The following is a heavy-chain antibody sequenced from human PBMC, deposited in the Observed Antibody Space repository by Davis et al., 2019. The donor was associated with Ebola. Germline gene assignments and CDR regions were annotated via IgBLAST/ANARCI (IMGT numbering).Heavy chain of an antibody. Sequence: AASVKVSCKASGYTFTSYYMHWVRQATGQGLEWMGWMNPNSGNTGYAQKFQGRVTMTRNTSITTAYMEVSSLTSEDTAVYYCATAFDRRHYGSWFDPWGQGTPVTVSS. D-gene: IGHD4-17*01. CDR3: ATAFDRRHYGSWFDP. J-gene: IGHJ5*02. V-gene: IGHV1-8*02. CDR2: MNPNSGNT. CDR1: GYTFTSYY.